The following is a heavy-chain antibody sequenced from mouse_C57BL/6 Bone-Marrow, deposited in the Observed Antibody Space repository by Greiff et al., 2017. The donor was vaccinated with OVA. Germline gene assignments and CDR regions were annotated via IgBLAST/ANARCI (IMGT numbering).Heavy chain of an antibody. CDR1: GYSITSGYY. J-gene: IGHJ1*03. D-gene: IGHD1-1*01. CDR3: AREGYYGSSYHWYFDV. V-gene: IGHV3-6*01. Sequence: EVQLQQSGPGLVKPSQSLSLTCSVTGYSITSGYYWNWIRQFPGNKLEWMGYISYDGSNNYNPSLKNRISITRDTSKNQFFLKFNSVTTEDTATYYFAREGYYGSSYHWYFDVWGTGTTVTVSS. CDR2: ISYDGSN.